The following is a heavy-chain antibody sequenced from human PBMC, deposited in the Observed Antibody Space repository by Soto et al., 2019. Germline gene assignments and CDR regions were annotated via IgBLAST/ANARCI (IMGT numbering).Heavy chain of an antibody. CDR1: GLPVAGSY. CDR2: IYNDGTT. CDR3: VRPLPSGQTHARDV. D-gene: IGHD3-10*01. V-gene: IGHV3-53*01. J-gene: IGHJ6*02. Sequence: GSLRLSCVASGLPVAGSYMAWVRQAPGKGLEWASVIYNDGTTYYSQSVEGRFTISRDTSKNTLYLQMDRLRDEDTAVYYCVRPLPSGQTHARDVWGQGTTVTVSS.